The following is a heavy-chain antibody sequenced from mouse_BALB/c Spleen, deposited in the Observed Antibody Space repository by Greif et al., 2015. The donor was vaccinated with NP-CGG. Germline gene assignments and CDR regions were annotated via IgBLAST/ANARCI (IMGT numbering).Heavy chain of an antibody. V-gene: IGHV1-69*02. CDR3: TRSDYRLDY. CDR1: GYTFTSYW. J-gene: IGHJ2*01. Sequence: QVQLQQPGAELVRPGASVKLSCKASGYTFTSYWINWVKQRPGQGLEWIGNIYPSDSYTNYNQKFKDKATLTVDKSSSTAYMQLSSRTSEDSAVYYCTRSDYRLDYWGQGTTLTVSS. D-gene: IGHD5-5*01. CDR2: IYPSDSYT.